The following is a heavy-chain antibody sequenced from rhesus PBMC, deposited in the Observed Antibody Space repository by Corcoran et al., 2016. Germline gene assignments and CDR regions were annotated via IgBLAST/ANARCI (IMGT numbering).Heavy chain of an antibody. CDR1: GASISSNW. Sequence: QVQLQESGPGLVKPSETLSLTCTVSGASISSNWWSWIRQVPGKGLEWIGEINGNSASPNYLPPLKSRVTISKAASKNQLALMLSSVTAADTAMYHCARGQAATPFDYWGQGVLVTVSS. D-gene: IGHD4-29*01. CDR2: INGNSASP. J-gene: IGHJ4*01. V-gene: IGHV4-80*01. CDR3: ARGQAATPFDY.